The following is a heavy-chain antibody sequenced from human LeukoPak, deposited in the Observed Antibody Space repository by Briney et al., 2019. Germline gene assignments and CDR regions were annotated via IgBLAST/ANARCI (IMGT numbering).Heavy chain of an antibody. V-gene: IGHV4-34*01. CDR3: ARAADSGSLFFDY. Sequence: KSSETLSLTCAVYGGSFSGYYWSWIRQPPGKGPEWIGEINHSGSTNYNPSLKSRVTISVDTSKNQFSLKLSSVTAADTAVYYCARAADSGSLFFDYWGRGTLVTVSA. CDR1: GGSFSGYY. J-gene: IGHJ4*02. CDR2: INHSGST. D-gene: IGHD1-26*01.